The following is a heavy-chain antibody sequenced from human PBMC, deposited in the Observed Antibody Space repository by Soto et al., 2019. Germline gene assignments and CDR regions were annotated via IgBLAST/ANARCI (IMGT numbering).Heavy chain of an antibody. J-gene: IGHJ4*02. CDR1: GGSISGYY. V-gene: IGHV4-59*01. CDR2: VYSSGNA. D-gene: IGHD3-22*01. CDR3: ARSDYFDSDGYYRRTSFDY. Sequence: QVQLQESGPGLVKPSETLSLTCTVSGGSISGYYWSWIRQPPGKGLEWLGYVYSSGNANHNPSLKSRATISVDASKNQFSLKLDYVTAADTAVYYCARSDYFDSDGYYRRTSFDYWGQGTPVNVSS.